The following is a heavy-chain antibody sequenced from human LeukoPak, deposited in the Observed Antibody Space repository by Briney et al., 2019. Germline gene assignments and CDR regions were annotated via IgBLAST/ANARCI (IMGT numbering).Heavy chain of an antibody. V-gene: IGHV3-7*01. J-gene: IGHJ4*02. CDR1: GFTFCNHW. D-gene: IGHD3-3*01. Sequence: GGSLRFSSVASGFTFCNHWWSWVCPGPVIGREGVAKMQNNGREKHYVASVKGRLYISRENAENSLFLPLNSLRADDTAVYYCVRLWDKSGFFGDWGQGARVTVSA. CDR2: MQNNGREK. CDR3: VRLWDKSGFFGD.